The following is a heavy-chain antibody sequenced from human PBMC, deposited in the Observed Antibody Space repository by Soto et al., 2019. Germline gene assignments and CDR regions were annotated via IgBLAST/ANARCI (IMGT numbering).Heavy chain of an antibody. D-gene: IGHD2-21*01. CDR2: ISGYNGNT. V-gene: IGHV1-18*04. J-gene: IGHJ6*02. CDR3: ARDVFCGGAPACPDMDV. Sequence: ASVKVSCKASGYTFSGYSITWVRPAPGQGLEWMGRISGYNGNTNYARTLRDRLTLTTDTATSTAYMALRSLTSDDTAVYYCARDVFCGGAPACPDMDVWGQGTTVTVSS. CDR1: GYTFSGYS.